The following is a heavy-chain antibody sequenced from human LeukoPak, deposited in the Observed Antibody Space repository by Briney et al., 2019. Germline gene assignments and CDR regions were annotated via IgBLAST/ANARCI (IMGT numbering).Heavy chain of an antibody. CDR3: ARDMVVVTAIDY. J-gene: IGHJ4*02. Sequence: GGSLRLSCAASGFTFSNYGMHWVRQAPGKGLEWVAIISYDGSNKYYADSVKGRFTISRDNSKNTLYLQMNSLRAEDTAVYYCARDMVVVTAIDYWGQGTLVTVSS. CDR2: ISYDGSNK. V-gene: IGHV3-30*03. D-gene: IGHD2-21*02. CDR1: GFTFSNYG.